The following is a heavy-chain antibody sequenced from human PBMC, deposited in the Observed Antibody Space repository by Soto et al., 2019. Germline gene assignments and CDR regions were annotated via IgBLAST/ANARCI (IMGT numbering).Heavy chain of an antibody. V-gene: IGHV4-31*03. CDR1: GGSIRSDPYY. J-gene: IGHJ4*02. CDR2: NYYRENT. D-gene: IGHD4-17*01. CDR3: ARVPFGDYHFDL. Sequence: QVQLQESGPGLVKPSQTLSLTCTVSGGSIRSDPYYWSWLRQHPDKGLEWIGYNYYRENTYYNPSLNSRVTLSVDASKNQFSLTLGFVTAADTAVYYCARVPFGDYHFDLGGQGTLVTVSS.